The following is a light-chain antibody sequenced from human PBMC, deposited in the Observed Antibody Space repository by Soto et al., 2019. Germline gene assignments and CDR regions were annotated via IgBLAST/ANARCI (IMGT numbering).Light chain of an antibody. J-gene: IGKJ5*01. CDR2: GAS. Sequence: DIVMTQSPAPLSVSPGERATLSCRSSQSVRSNLAWYQQKPGQAPRLLIYGASTRATGIPARCIGSGAGTEYILPISSLQSEDFAVYYCQQYNNWPPSTFGQGTRLEIK. CDR3: QQYNNWPPST. CDR1: QSVRSN. V-gene: IGKV3-15*01.